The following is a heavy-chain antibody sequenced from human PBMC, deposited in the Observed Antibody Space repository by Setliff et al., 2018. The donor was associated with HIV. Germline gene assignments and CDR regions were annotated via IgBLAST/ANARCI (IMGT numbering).Heavy chain of an antibody. CDR1: GYSFTTHD. V-gene: IGHV1-8*02. CDR2: MNPDSGNT. D-gene: IGHD2-21*01. J-gene: IGHJ3*02. Sequence: GASVKVSCKASGYSFTTHDINWVRQYPGQGLEWMGWMNPDSGNTFYAQKFKGRVTMTRDTSTNTAYMDLSSLTSDDTAVYFCARGSMSMVMFILVSAFDIWGQGTLVTVS. CDR3: ARGSMSMVMFILVSAFDI.